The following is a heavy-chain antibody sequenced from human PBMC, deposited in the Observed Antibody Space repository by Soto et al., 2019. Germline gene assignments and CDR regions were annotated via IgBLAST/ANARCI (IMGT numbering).Heavy chain of an antibody. Sequence: QVQLQESGPGLVKPSQTLSLTCTVSGGSISSGDYYWSWIRQPPGKGLEWIGYIYYSGSTYYNPSLKSRVTISVDTSKNQCSLKLSSVTAAGTDVYYRASAEGDTARDSLFAYWGQGTLVTVAS. D-gene: IGHD5-18*01. CDR2: IYYSGST. CDR3: ASAEGDTARDSLFAY. CDR1: GGSISSGDYY. J-gene: IGHJ4*02. V-gene: IGHV4-30-4*01.